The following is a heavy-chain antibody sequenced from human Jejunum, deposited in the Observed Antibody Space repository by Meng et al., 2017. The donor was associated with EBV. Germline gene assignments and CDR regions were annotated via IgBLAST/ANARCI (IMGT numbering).Heavy chain of an antibody. D-gene: IGHD6-13*01. V-gene: IGHV1-18*01. J-gene: IGHJ2*01. CDR3: ARYVPNGSFWYFDF. CDR2: ISVKNGEA. Sequence: QVQMVRSGSDAKKPGASMKVSCKASGYIFTNYDISWVRQAPGQGLEWMGWISVKNGEAKYPQNFQARVTMTTDTTTSTAYMELRSLTSDDTAVYYCARYVPNGSFWYFDFWGRGTLVTVSS. CDR1: GYIFTNYD.